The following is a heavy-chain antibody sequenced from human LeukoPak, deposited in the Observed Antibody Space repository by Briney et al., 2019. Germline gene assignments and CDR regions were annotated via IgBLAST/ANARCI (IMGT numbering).Heavy chain of an antibody. CDR3: VRDVSLGFCSGSACSAHFDY. V-gene: IGHV3-9*03. Sequence: PGGSLRLSCAASGFTFDDYAMHWVRQAPGKGLEWVSGISWNSGSTVYVDSVKGRFTISRDNAKNSLYLQMYSLRPEDMALYYCVRDVSLGFCSGSACSAHFDYWGQGTLVIVSS. D-gene: IGHD2-15*01. CDR2: ISWNSGST. CDR1: GFTFDDYA. J-gene: IGHJ4*02.